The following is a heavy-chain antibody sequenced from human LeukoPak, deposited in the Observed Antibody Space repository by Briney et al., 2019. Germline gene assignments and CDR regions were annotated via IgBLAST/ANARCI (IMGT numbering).Heavy chain of an antibody. J-gene: IGHJ4*02. CDR3: AREGVAIAVAGPADY. Sequence: PGGSLRLSCAASGFTFDDYGMSWVRQAPGKGLEWVSGINWNGGSTGYADSVKGRFTISRDNAKNSLYLQMNSLRAEDTAVYYCAREGVAIAVAGPADYWGQGTLVTVSS. CDR1: GFTFDDYG. CDR2: INWNGGST. V-gene: IGHV3-20*04. D-gene: IGHD6-19*01.